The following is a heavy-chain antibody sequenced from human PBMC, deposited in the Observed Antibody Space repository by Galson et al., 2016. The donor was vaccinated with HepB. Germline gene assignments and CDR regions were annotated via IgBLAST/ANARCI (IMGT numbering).Heavy chain of an antibody. V-gene: IGHV4-59*12. D-gene: IGHD5-12*01. CDR1: GGSFSNYY. J-gene: IGHJ4*02. CDR2: VFYTGTT. CDR3: VALGPYIY. Sequence: SETLSLTCTVSGGSFSNYYWNWIRQPPGKGLEWMGYVFYTGTTNYNPSLKSRVTIAVDTSKNSFYLQMNSLRAGDTAVYYCVALGPYIYWGQGNMVTVSS.